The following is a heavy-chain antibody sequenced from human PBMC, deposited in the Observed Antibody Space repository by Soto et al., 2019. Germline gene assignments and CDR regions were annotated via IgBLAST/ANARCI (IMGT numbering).Heavy chain of an antibody. CDR1: GFTFSAYT. Sequence: PGGSLRLSCAASGFTFSAYTMSWVRQAPGKGLEWVSVISGSTGNTYYADSAKGRFTISRDNSKNTLFLQMNSLRAEDTAIYYCAKDGKHSSSYWGQGTLVTVSS. CDR3: AKDGKHSSSY. J-gene: IGHJ4*02. D-gene: IGHD6-13*01. CDR2: ISGSTGNT. V-gene: IGHV3-23*01.